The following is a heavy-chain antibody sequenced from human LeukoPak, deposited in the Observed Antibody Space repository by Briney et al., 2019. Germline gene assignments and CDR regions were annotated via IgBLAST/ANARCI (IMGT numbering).Heavy chain of an antibody. V-gene: IGHV3-30*03. CDR1: GFTFSSYG. Sequence: GGSLRLSCAASGFTFSSYGMHWVRQAPGKGLEWVAVISYDGSNKYYADSVKGRFTISRDNSKNTLYLQMNSLRAEDTAVYYCAYCSGGGCYSAQLSFYGMDVWGQGTTVTVSS. CDR3: AYCSGGGCYSAQLSFYGMDV. J-gene: IGHJ6*02. CDR2: ISYDGSNK. D-gene: IGHD2-15*01.